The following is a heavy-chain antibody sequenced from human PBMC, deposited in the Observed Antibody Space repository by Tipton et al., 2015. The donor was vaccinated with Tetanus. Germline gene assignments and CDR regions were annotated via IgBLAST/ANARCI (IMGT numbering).Heavy chain of an antibody. CDR1: GGSISSGGYY. J-gene: IGHJ6*02. D-gene: IGHD1-26*01. V-gene: IGHV4-31*03. CDR2: IYYSGST. CDR3: ARVSYSGSYWGYYYGMDV. Sequence: LRLSCTVSGGSISSGGYYWSWIRQHPGKGLEWIGYIYYSGSTYCNPSLKSRVTISVDTSKNQFSLKLSSVTAADTAVYYCARVSYSGSYWGYYYGMDVWGQGTTVTVSS.